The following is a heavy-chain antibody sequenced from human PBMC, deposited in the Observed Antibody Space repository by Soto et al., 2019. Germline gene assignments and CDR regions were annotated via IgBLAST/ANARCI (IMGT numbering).Heavy chain of an antibody. Sequence: QVQLVESGGGLVKPGGSLRLSCAASGFTFGDYYITWIRQAPGKGLEWVSYISSSSSYTHYADSVKGRFTISRDNAKNSLYLQMNSLRAEDTALYYCARVQYYDSSGYYYARFFDFWGQGTLVTVSS. CDR3: ARVQYYDSSGYYYARFFDF. J-gene: IGHJ4*02. CDR2: ISSSSSYT. D-gene: IGHD3-22*01. V-gene: IGHV3-11*05. CDR1: GFTFGDYY.